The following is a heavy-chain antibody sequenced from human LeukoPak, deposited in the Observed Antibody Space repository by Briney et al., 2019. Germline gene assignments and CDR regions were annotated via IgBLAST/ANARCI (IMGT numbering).Heavy chain of an antibody. J-gene: IGHJ4*02. Sequence: GGSLRLSCAASGFTFSDYALSWVRQAPGKGLQWVSAISGSGSSTYYADSVKGRFTISRDNSDNTVYLQMNSLRAEDTAVYFCATYGAGTTSKYFTAAGAYDYWGQGSLVTVSS. CDR2: ISGSGSST. D-gene: IGHD6-13*01. V-gene: IGHV3-23*01. CDR3: ATYGAGTTSKYFTAAGAYDY. CDR1: GFTFSDYA.